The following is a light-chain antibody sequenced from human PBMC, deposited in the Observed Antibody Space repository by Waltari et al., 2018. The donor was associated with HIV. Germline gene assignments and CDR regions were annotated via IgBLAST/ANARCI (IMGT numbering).Light chain of an antibody. V-gene: IGLV1-47*01. CDR3: AVWDVSLNGRV. CDR1: SSNIGSNH. CDR2: RNY. Sequence: QSVLSQPPSASGTPGQRVTFSCSGSSSNIGSNHVYWYQQFPGTPPKLLIYRNYRRPSGVPDRFAGSKSGTSASLAISGLRSEDEADYYCAVWDVSLNGRVFGGGTKLTVL. J-gene: IGLJ3*02.